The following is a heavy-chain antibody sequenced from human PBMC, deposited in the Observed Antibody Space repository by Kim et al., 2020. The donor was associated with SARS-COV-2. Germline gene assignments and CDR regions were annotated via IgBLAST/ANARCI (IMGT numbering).Heavy chain of an antibody. D-gene: IGHD2-8*01. CDR2: ISSTGSII. J-gene: IGHJ4*02. V-gene: IGHV3-48*02. CDR1: GFTFSSYA. CDR3: ASRVYYIDF. Sequence: GGSLRLSCAASGFTFSSYAMTWFRQAPGKGLEWVSFISSTGSIIYYADSVEGRFTISRDNAKNSVSLQMNSLRDEDTAMYYCASRVYYIDFWGQGTLVTV.